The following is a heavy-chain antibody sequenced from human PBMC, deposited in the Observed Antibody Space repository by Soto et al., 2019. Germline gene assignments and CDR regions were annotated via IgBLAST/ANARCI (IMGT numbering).Heavy chain of an antibody. D-gene: IGHD1-26*01. CDR3: ASGAYGMDG. V-gene: IGHV3-30-3*01. Sequence: PGGSLRLSCAASGFTFSDFAMHWVRQAPGKGLEWVSFISYNGNDKYYADFVKGRFTISRDNSKNTLHLQINSLSPEDTAVYYCASGAYGMDGWGQGTSVTGSS. J-gene: IGHJ6*02. CDR1: GFTFSDFA. CDR2: ISYNGNDK.